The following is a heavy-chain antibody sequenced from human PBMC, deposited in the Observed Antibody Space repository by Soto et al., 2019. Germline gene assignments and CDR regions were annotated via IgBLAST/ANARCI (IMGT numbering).Heavy chain of an antibody. CDR2: IYYSGST. CDR1: GGSISSSSYY. V-gene: IGHV4-39*01. D-gene: IGHD3-3*01. CDR3: ATRGGRSMVRFLEWLFGYMYV. Sequence: SETLSLTCTVSGGSISSSSYYWGWIRQPPGKGLEWIGSIYYSGSTYYNPSLKSRVTISVDTSKNQFSLKLSSVTAADTAVYYCATRGGRSMVRFLEWLFGYMYVWGKGTTVTVS. J-gene: IGHJ6*03.